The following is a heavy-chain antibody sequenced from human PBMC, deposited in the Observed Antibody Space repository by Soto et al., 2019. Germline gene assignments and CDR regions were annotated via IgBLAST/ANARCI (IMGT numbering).Heavy chain of an antibody. CDR2: IYSSGST. V-gene: IGHV4-61*01. J-gene: IGHJ4*02. CDR1: GGSVSSGSYY. CDR3: ARDGDGYNY. Sequence: SETLSLTCTVSGGSVSSGSYYWSWIRQPPGKGLEWIGYIYSSGSTSYNPSLKSRVTISVDTSKNQFSLKLSSVTAADTAAYYCARDGDGYNYWGQGTLVTVSS. D-gene: IGHD5-12*01.